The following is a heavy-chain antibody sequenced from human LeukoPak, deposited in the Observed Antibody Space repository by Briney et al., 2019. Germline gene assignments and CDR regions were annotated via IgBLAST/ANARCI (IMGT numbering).Heavy chain of an antibody. V-gene: IGHV1-2*04. D-gene: IGHD6-13*01. CDR1: GYPFTSYY. Sequence: GASVKVSCKASGYPFTSYYMHWVRQAPGQGLEWMGIINPNSGGTNYAQKFQGWVTMTRDTSISTAYMELSRLRSDDTAVYYCARDASSSWYTHLDYFDYWGQGTLVTVSS. J-gene: IGHJ4*02. CDR3: ARDASSSWYTHLDYFDY. CDR2: INPNSGGT.